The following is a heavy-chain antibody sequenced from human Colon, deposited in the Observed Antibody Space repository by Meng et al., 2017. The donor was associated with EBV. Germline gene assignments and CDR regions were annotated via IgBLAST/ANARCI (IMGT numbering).Heavy chain of an antibody. Sequence: QVPLQESGHELGKPSGTLSLTCAVSGDSVRSVTWWTWVRQPPGKGLEWIGEIYHGGSPNYNPSLESRVTISVDKSKNQFSLDLTSVTAADTAVYFCARVMRYQLLRFFDYWGQGILVTVSS. CDR2: IYHGGSP. D-gene: IGHD2-2*01. CDR3: ARVMRYQLLRFFDY. CDR1: GDSVRSVTW. J-gene: IGHJ4*02. V-gene: IGHV4-4*02.